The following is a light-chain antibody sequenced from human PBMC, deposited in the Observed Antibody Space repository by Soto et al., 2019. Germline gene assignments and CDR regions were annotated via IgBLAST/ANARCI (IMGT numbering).Light chain of an antibody. CDR2: AAS. CDR3: QQSYSTPWT. Sequence: DIQMTQPPSSLSASLGDRVNITCRASQTIRKSLNWYQQKPEKAPKLLIFAASSLQFGVPSRFSARGSGTDFTLTINSLQPEDFATYHCQQSYSTPWTFGQGTKVDIK. V-gene: IGKV1-39*01. CDR1: QTIRKS. J-gene: IGKJ1*01.